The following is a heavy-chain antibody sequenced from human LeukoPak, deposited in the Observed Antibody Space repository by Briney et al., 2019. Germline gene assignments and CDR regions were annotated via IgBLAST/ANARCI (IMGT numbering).Heavy chain of an antibody. CDR1: GGSFSGYY. V-gene: IGHV3-7*01. D-gene: IGHD3-3*01. CDR2: IKQDGSEK. Sequence: PSETLSLTCAVYGGSFSGYYWSWVRQAPGKGLEWVANIKQDGSEKYYVDSVKGRFTTSRDNAKNSLYLQMNSLRAEDTAVYYCARDRDDFWSLAYYYYMDVWGKGTTVTVSS. J-gene: IGHJ6*03. CDR3: ARDRDDFWSLAYYYYMDV.